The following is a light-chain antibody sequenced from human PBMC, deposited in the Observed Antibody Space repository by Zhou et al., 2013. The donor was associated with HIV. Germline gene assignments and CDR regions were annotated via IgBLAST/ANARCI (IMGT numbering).Light chain of an antibody. V-gene: IGKV1-9*01. J-gene: IGKJ1*01. CDR3: QQFNTYPWT. CDR2: AAS. Sequence: DIQLTQSPSFLSASVGDRVTITCRASQGISSYLAWYQQKPRKVPKLLIYAASTLQSGVPSRFSGSGSGTEFTLTISSLQPEDFATYYCQQFNTYPWTFGQGTKVEIK. CDR1: QGISSY.